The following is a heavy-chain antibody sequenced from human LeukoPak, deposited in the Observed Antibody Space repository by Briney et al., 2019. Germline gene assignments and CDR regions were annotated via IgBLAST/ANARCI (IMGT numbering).Heavy chain of an antibody. CDR2: IIPIFGTA. CDR3: ARETDRYCSSTSCYRGINWFDP. D-gene: IGHD2-2*01. Sequence: SVKVSCKASGGTFSSYAISWVRQAPGQGLEWRGGIIPIFGTANYAQKFQGRVTITADESTSTAYMELSSLRSEDTAVYYCARETDRYCSSTSCYRGINWFDPWGQGTLVTVSS. V-gene: IGHV1-69*13. CDR1: GGTFSSYA. J-gene: IGHJ5*02.